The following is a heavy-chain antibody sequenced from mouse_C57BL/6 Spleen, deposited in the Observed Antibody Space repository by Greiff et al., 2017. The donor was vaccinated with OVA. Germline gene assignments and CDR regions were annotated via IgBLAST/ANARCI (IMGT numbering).Heavy chain of an antibody. CDR3: ARGVYDYDEGFAY. CDR2: IYPRSGNT. V-gene: IGHV1-81*01. CDR1: GYTFTSYG. Sequence: VQLVESGAELARPGASVKLSCKASGYTFTSYGISWVKQRTGQGLEWIGEIYPRSGNTYYNEKFKGKATLTADKSSSTAYMELRSLTSEDSAVYFCARGVYDYDEGFAYWGQGTLVTVSA. D-gene: IGHD2-4*01. J-gene: IGHJ3*01.